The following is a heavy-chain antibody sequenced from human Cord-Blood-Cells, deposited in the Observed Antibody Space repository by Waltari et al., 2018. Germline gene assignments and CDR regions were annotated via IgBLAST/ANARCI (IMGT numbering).Heavy chain of an antibody. CDR3: ASYPPPKYCSSTSCYVGYYFDY. CDR2: IYYSGST. CDR1: GGSISSSSYY. V-gene: IGHV4-39*07. Sequence: VSGGSISSSSYYWGWIRQPPGKGLEWIGSIYYSGSTYYNPSLKSRVTISVDTSKNQFSLKLSSVTAADTAVYYCASYPPPKYCSSTSCYVGYYFDYWGQGTLVTVSS. D-gene: IGHD2-2*01. J-gene: IGHJ4*02.